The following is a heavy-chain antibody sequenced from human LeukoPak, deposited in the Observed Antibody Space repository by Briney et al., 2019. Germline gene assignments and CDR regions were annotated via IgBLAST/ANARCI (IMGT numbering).Heavy chain of an antibody. J-gene: IGHJ4*02. CDR1: GYSISSGYY. CDR2: IYHSGST. V-gene: IGHV4-38-2*02. D-gene: IGHD1-26*01. Sequence: SETLSLTRTVSGYSISSGYYWGWIRQPPGKGLEWIGSIYHSGSTYYNPSLKSRVTISVDTSKNQFSLKLSSVTAADTAVYYCARAPYSGSYYGYWGQGTLVTVSS. CDR3: ARAPYSGSYYGY.